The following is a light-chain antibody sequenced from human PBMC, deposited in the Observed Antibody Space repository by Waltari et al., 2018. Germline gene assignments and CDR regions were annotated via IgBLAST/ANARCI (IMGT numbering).Light chain of an antibody. CDR2: RSN. V-gene: IGLV1-44*01. Sequence: QSVLTQAPSASGTPGRGVTVSCSGSDPHIGANSVTWDQHVPGAAPKVLIYRSNQRPSGAPDRFSGSKSGTSASLAISGLRSEDEADYYCAAWDDRLDSYVFGTGTRVTVL. J-gene: IGLJ1*01. CDR1: DPHIGANS. CDR3: AAWDDRLDSYV.